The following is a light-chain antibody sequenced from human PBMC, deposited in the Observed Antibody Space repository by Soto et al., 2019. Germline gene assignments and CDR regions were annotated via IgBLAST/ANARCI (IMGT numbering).Light chain of an antibody. Sequence: DIQMTQSPSSLSASVGDRVTITCRASQGISNYLAWYQQKPGKVPKLLIYAASTLQSWFPSRFSGSGSGTDFTLTISSLQPEDVATYYGQKYNSAPFTFGPGTKVDIK. CDR3: QKYNSAPFT. J-gene: IGKJ3*01. CDR2: AAS. V-gene: IGKV1-27*01. CDR1: QGISNY.